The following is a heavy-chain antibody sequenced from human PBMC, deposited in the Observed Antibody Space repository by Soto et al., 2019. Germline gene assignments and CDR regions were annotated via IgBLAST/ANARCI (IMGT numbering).Heavy chain of an antibody. CDR1: DVSISSDY. J-gene: IGHJ4*02. V-gene: IGHV4-4*07. Sequence: PXETLSLTCIVSDVSISSDYWTWIRQPAGKGLEWLGRVYIGGETNYNPSLKSRLTMSLDTSKRQFSLWLSSVTAADTAVYYCARGRQAVGLEFWGLGTLVTVSS. CDR2: VYIGGET. CDR3: ARGRQAVGLEF. D-gene: IGHD1-26*01.